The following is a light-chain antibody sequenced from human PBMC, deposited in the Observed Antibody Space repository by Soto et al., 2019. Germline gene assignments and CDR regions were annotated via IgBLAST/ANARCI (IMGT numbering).Light chain of an antibody. V-gene: IGKV2-28*01. Sequence: EIVVTQSPLSLPVTPGEPASISCRSSQSLLYRNGFYYLDWYVQKPGQSPQLLISLASNRASGVPDRFSGSGSGTDFTLKISRVEAEDVGVYYCMQALQSPRTFGQGTRVEIK. J-gene: IGKJ1*01. CDR2: LAS. CDR1: QSLLYRNGFYY. CDR3: MQALQSPRT.